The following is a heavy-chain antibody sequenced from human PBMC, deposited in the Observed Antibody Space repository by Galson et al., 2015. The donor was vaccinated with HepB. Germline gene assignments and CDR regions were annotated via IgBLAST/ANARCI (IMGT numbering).Heavy chain of an antibody. V-gene: IGHV3-21*01. CDR2: ISASNNI. J-gene: IGHJ2*01. Sequence: SLRLSCAPSGFTFSRYTMDWVRQAPGKGLEWVSSISASNNIYYGDSVKGRFTISRDNAKNSLYLHMNTLRAEDTAVYYCASARGYWYFDLWGRGTLVTVSS. CDR1: GFTFSRYT. CDR3: ASARGYWYFDL.